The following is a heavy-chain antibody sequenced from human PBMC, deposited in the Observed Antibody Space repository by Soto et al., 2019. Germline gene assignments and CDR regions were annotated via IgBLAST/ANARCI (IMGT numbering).Heavy chain of an antibody. CDR2: ITWNSATI. J-gene: IGHJ4*02. CDR3: AKGPCNGDACRHFDF. Sequence: EVQLVESGGGLVQPGGSLRLSCAASGFTFDDYAMHWVRQAPGKGLEWVSSITWNSATITYGDSVKGRFTISRDNANNSLFLQMKSLRAEDTALYFCAKGPCNGDACRHFDFWGQGTLVTVSS. CDR1: GFTFDDYA. D-gene: IGHD2-8*01. V-gene: IGHV3-9*01.